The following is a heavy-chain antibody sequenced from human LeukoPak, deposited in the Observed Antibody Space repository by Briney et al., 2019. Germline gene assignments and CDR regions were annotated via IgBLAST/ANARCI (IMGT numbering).Heavy chain of an antibody. Sequence: SETLSLTCTVSGGSISSYYWSWIRQPPGKGLEWIGYIYSSGSTNYNPSLKSRVIISVDTSKNQFSLKVSSVTAADTAVYYCARRGLEAAGMRSWFDPWGQGTLVTVSS. J-gene: IGHJ5*02. D-gene: IGHD6-13*01. CDR2: IYSSGST. CDR1: GGSISSYY. CDR3: ARRGLEAAGMRSWFDP. V-gene: IGHV4-59*08.